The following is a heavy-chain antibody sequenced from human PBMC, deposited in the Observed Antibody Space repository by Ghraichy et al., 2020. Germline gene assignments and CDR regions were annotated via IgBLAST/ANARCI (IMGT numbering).Heavy chain of an antibody. J-gene: IGHJ4*02. D-gene: IGHD4-11*01. Sequence: GGSLRLSCAASGFTFSNYAMTWVRQAPRKGLEWVSSISGSGTSTYYADSVKGRFTISRDNYKNTLYLQMNSLRAEDTAVYYCAKVTTLNSDYDFFFDYWGQGTLVTVSS. CDR1: GFTFSNYA. V-gene: IGHV3-23*01. CDR2: ISGSGTST. CDR3: AKVTTLNSDYDFFFDY.